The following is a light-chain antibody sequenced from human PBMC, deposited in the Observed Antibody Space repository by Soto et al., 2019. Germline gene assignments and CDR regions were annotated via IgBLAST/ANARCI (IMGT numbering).Light chain of an antibody. CDR1: SSNIGTNT. V-gene: IGLV1-44*01. J-gene: IGLJ2*01. CDR3: ASWDVSLVV. CDR2: SNN. Sequence: QSVLTQPPSASGTPGQRVTISCSGSSSNIGTNTVIWYQQLPGTAPKLLIYSNNQRPSGVPDRFSGSKSVTSASLAISGLQSEDEADYYCASWDVSLVVFGGGTNLTVL.